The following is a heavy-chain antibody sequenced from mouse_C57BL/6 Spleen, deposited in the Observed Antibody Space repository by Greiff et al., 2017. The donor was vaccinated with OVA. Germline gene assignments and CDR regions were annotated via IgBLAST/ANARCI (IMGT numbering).Heavy chain of an antibody. D-gene: IGHD1-1*01. J-gene: IGHJ3*01. V-gene: IGHV14-4*01. Sequence: EVKLMESGAELVRPGASVKLSCTASGFNIKDDYMHWVKQRPEQGLEWIGWIDPENGDTEYASKFQGKATITADTSSNTAYLQLSSLTSEDTAVYYCTTESLITTVVAPFAYWGQGTLVTVSA. CDR1: GFNIKDDY. CDR2: IDPENGDT. CDR3: TTESLITTVVAPFAY.